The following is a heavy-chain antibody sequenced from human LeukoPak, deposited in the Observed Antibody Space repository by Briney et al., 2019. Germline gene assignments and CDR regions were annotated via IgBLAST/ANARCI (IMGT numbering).Heavy chain of an antibody. Sequence: PGGSLRLSCAASGFTFSSYAMSWVRQAPGKGLEWVSAISGSGGSTYYADSVKGRFTISRDNAKNTLYLQMNSLRAEDTAVYYCAKSSVVILYYFDYWGQGTLVTVSS. CDR3: AKSSVVILYYFDY. D-gene: IGHD3-22*01. J-gene: IGHJ4*02. V-gene: IGHV3-23*01. CDR2: ISGSGGST. CDR1: GFTFSSYA.